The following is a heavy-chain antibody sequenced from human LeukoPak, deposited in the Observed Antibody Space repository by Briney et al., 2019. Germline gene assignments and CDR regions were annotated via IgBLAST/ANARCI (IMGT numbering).Heavy chain of an antibody. D-gene: IGHD6-13*01. Sequence: ASVKVSCKASGYTFTSYGVSWVRQAPGQGLAWMGWISASNGNTNYAQNLQDRVAMTTATSTSTAYMELRSLRSDDTAVYYCARYPLSYSSNWHYYFDYWGQGTLLTVSS. CDR3: ARYPLSYSSNWHYYFDY. CDR1: GYTFTSYG. J-gene: IGHJ4*02. CDR2: ISASNGNT. V-gene: IGHV1-18*01.